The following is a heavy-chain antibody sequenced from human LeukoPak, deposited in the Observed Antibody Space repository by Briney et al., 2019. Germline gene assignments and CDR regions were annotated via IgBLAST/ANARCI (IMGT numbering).Heavy chain of an antibody. J-gene: IGHJ4*02. CDR3: ARELRYFDCPDY. CDR2: ISSSSRYI. D-gene: IGHD3-9*01. Sequence: GGTLRLSCAASGFTFSSYSMSWVRQAPGKGLEWVSSISSSSRYIYYADSVKGRFTISRDNAKNSLYLQMNSLRAEDTAVYYCARELRYFDCPDYWGQGTLVTVSS. CDR1: GFTFSSYS. V-gene: IGHV3-21*01.